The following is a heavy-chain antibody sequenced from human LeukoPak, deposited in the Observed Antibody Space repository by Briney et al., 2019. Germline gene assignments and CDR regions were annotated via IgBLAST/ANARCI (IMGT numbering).Heavy chain of an antibody. CDR1: GFTVSSYG. V-gene: IGHV3-33*08. D-gene: IGHD6-13*01. Sequence: GGSLRLSCSASGFTVSSYGMHWVRQAPGKGLEWVAVIWYDGSNNYYEDSVKGRFTISRDNSKNTLYLQMNSLRAEDTAVYYCARVGAAAGTQPYYYYGMDVWGQGTTVTVSS. J-gene: IGHJ6*02. CDR2: IWYDGSNN. CDR3: ARVGAAAGTQPYYYYGMDV.